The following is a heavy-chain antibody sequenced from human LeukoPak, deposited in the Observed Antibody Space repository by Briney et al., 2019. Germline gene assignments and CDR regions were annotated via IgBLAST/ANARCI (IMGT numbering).Heavy chain of an antibody. D-gene: IGHD3-3*01. CDR2: IIPIFGTA. CDR1: GDTFTSYD. CDR3: ARGAHTIFGVVITPDYYYMDV. Sequence: SVKVSCKASGDTFTSYDINWVRQAPGQGLEWMGGIIPIFGTANYAQKFQGRVTITTDESTSTAYMELSSLRSEDTAVYYCARGAHTIFGVVITPDYYYMDVWGKGTTVTVSS. V-gene: IGHV1-69*05. J-gene: IGHJ6*03.